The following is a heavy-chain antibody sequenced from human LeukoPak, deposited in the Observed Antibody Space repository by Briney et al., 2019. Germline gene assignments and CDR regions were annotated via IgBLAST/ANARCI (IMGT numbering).Heavy chain of an antibody. V-gene: IGHV4-59*01. Sequence: PSETLSLTCTDSGGSISSYYWSWIRQPPGKGLEWIGYIYYSGSTNYNPSLKSRVTISVDTSKNQFSLKLSSVTAADTAVYYCASSGWGSYYFDYWGQGTLVTVSS. CDR2: IYYSGST. CDR1: GGSISSYY. D-gene: IGHD6-19*01. J-gene: IGHJ4*02. CDR3: ASSGWGSYYFDY.